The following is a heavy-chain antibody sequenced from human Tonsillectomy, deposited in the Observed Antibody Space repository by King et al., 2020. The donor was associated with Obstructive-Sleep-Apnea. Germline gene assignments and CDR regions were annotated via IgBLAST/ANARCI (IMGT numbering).Heavy chain of an antibody. CDR3: ARGLNYFDY. CDR1: GFTFSNYW. V-gene: IGHV3-7*04. CDR2: IKQEGYEK. J-gene: IGHJ4*02. Sequence: EVQLVESGGGLVQPGGSPRLSCAASGFTFSNYWMSWVRQAPGKGLEWVANIKQEGYEKHYVDSVKGRFTISRDNAKKSLSLQMNSLRAEDTAVYYCARGLNYFDYWGQGTLVTVSS.